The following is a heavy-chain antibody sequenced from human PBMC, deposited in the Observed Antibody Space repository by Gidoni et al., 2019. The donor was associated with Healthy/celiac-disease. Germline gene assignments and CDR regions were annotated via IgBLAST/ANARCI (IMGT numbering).Heavy chain of an antibody. CDR3: AKDHLYYDFWSGYPGS. D-gene: IGHD3-3*01. Sequence: EVQLLESGGGLVQPGGSLSLSCAASGFTFSSYAMSWVRQAPGKGLEWVSAISGSGGSTYYADSVKGRFTISRDNSKNTLYLQMNSLRAEDTAVYYCAKDHLYYDFWSGYPGSWGQGTLVTVSS. V-gene: IGHV3-23*01. J-gene: IGHJ5*02. CDR1: GFTFSSYA. CDR2: ISGSGGST.